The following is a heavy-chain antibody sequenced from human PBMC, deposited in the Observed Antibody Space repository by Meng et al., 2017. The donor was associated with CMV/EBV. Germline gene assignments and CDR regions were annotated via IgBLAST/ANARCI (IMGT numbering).Heavy chain of an antibody. D-gene: IGHD3-10*01. J-gene: IGHJ4*02. CDR2: INHSGST. CDR3: ARGLWFGELSPFDY. V-gene: IGHV4-34*01. CDR1: CGSFSGYY. Sequence: QPPQLCAGLLKSSATLPLACAVYCGSFSGYYWSWIRQPPGKGLEWIGEINHSGSTNYNPSLKSRVTISVDTSKNQFSLKLSSVTAADTAVYYCARGLWFGELSPFDYWGQGTLVTVSS.